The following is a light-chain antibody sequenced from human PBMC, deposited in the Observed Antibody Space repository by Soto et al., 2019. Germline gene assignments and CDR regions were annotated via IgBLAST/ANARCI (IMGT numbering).Light chain of an antibody. CDR3: TSYTSASTPYV. CDR1: SSDVGRYTY. CDR2: DVY. Sequence: QSALTQPASVSGSPGESITISCAGTSSDVGRYTYVSWYQQHPGKAPKLIIYDVYNRPSGVSNRFSGSKSGNTASLTISGLHAEDEADYYCTSYTSASTPYVFGGGTKLTVL. V-gene: IGLV2-14*01. J-gene: IGLJ1*01.